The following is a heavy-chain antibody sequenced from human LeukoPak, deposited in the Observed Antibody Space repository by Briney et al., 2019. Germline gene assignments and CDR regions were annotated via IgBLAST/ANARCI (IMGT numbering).Heavy chain of an antibody. D-gene: IGHD3-10*01. CDR2: INHSGST. CDR1: GGSFSGYY. CDR3: ARQQWFAECEFVY. J-gene: IGHJ4*02. V-gene: IGHV4-34*01. Sequence: SETLSLTCAVYGGSFSGYYWSWIRQPPGKVLEWIGEINHSGSTNYNPSLKSRVTISVDTSKNHFSLKLSSVTAADTAVYYCARQQWFAECEFVYWGQGTLVTVSS.